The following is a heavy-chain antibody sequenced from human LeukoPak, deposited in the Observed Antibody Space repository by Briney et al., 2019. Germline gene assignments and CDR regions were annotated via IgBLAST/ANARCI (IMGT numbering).Heavy chain of an antibody. CDR1: GFTFSSYG. V-gene: IGHV3-30*18. CDR3: AKDGYSSSFFGYFDY. CDR2: ISYDGSNK. J-gene: IGHJ4*02. Sequence: PGGSLRLSCAASGFTFSSYGMHWVRQAPGKGLEWVAVISYDGSNKYYADSVKGRFTISRDNSKNTLYLQMNSLRAEDTAVYYCAKDGYSSSFFGYFDYWGQGTLVTASS. D-gene: IGHD6-13*01.